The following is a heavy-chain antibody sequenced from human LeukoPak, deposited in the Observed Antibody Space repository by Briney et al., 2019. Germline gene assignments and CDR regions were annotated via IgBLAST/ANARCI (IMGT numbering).Heavy chain of an antibody. V-gene: IGHV3-9*01. Sequence: AGGSLRLSCADSGFTFYDYAMHWVRHTPGKGLEWVSGISWNSGNIAYADFVGGRFTISTDTATNPLSLQMNSLSDEDTAVYYCAKDAYGGATFFYYMDVWGKGTTVTVSS. J-gene: IGHJ6*03. D-gene: IGHD2/OR15-2a*01. CDR2: ISWNSGNI. CDR3: AKDAYGGATFFYYMDV. CDR1: GFTFYDYA.